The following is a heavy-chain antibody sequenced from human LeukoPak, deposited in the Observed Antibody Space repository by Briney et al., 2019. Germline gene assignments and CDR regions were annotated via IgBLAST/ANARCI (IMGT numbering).Heavy chain of an antibody. J-gene: IGHJ5*02. V-gene: IGHV3-74*01. CDR2: INRDGSST. CDR3: ATDREYSQEP. CDR1: GFTFRTSW. Sequence: GGSLRLSCAASGFTFRTSWMHWVRQAPGKGLMWVSFINRDGSSTNYVDSVKGRFTIPRDNAKNTLYLQMNRLRDEDTAVYYCATDREYSQEPWGQGTLVTVSS. D-gene: IGHD5-12*01.